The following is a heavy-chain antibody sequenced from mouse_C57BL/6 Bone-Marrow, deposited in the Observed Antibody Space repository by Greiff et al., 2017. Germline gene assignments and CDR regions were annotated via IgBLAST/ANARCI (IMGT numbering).Heavy chain of an antibody. CDR1: GYTFTDYY. CDR2: INPYNGGT. V-gene: IGHV1-19*01. CDR3: ARWAYDYDWFAY. Sequence: EVQLVESGPVLVKPGASVKMSCKASGYTFTDYYMNWVKQSHGKSLEWIGVINPYNGGTSYNQKFKGKATLTVDKSSSTAYMELNSLTSEDSAVYYCARWAYDYDWFAYWGQGTLVTVSA. D-gene: IGHD2-4*01. J-gene: IGHJ3*01.